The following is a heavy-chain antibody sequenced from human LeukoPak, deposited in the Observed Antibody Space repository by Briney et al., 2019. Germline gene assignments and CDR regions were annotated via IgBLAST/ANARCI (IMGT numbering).Heavy chain of an antibody. CDR3: ANGAVARTRGWYYGMDV. V-gene: IGHV3-23*01. Sequence: GGSLRLSCAASGFTFSSYAMSWVRQAPGKGLEWVSAISGRGDSTYYADSVKGRFTISRDNSKNTLYLQMNSLRAEDTAVYYCANGAVARTRGWYYGMDVWGQGTTVTVSS. CDR2: ISGRGDST. J-gene: IGHJ6*02. CDR1: GFTFSSYA. D-gene: IGHD6-19*01.